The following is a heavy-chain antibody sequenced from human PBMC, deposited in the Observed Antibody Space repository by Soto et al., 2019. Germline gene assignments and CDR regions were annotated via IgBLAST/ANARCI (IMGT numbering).Heavy chain of an antibody. V-gene: IGHV5-10-1*01. Sequence: GESLKIACKGSGYSFTSYWISWVRQMPGKGLEWMGRIDPSDSYTNYSPSFQGHVTISADKSISTAYLQWGSLKASDTAMYYCARTGIAAAGSDYWGQGTPVTVSS. D-gene: IGHD6-13*01. J-gene: IGHJ4*02. CDR1: GYSFTSYW. CDR2: IDPSDSYT. CDR3: ARTGIAAAGSDY.